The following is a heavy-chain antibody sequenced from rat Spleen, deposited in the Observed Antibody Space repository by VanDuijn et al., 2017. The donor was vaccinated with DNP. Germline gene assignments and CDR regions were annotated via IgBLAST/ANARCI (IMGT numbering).Heavy chain of an antibody. CDR3: ATPAYYAYKGDY. CDR2: IIYDGSRT. CDR1: GFTFSDYN. Sequence: EVQLVESGGGLVQPGRSLKLSCAASGFTFSDYNMAWVRQAPKKGLEWVATIIYDGSRTYYRDSVKGRFTISRDNAKSTLYLQMDSLRSEDTATYYCATPAYYAYKGDYWGQGVMVTVSS. V-gene: IGHV5S10*01. D-gene: IGHD1-9*01. J-gene: IGHJ2*01.